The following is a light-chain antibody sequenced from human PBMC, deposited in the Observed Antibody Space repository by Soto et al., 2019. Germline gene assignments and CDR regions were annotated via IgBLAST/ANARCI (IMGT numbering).Light chain of an antibody. J-gene: IGKJ5*01. CDR1: QSVSRK. Sequence: DIVLTQSLVTLSLCTGERAPLSARASQSVSRKLVWYQQKPGQAPRLLIYGASTRATGIPERFSGSGSGTEFTLTISSLQSDDCGLYYCQQYKEWPPFTFGQGTRLEIK. CDR2: GAS. CDR3: QQYKEWPPFT. V-gene: IGKV3D-15*01.